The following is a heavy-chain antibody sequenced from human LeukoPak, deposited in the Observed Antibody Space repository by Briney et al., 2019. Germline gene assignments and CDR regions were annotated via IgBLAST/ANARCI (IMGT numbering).Heavy chain of an antibody. D-gene: IGHD5-12*01. J-gene: IGHJ4*02. CDR2: IYYSGST. V-gene: IGHV4-30-4*01. CDR1: GGSISSGGYY. CDR3: ARGEGGYDLDVGFDY. Sequence: PSETLSLTCTVSGGSISSGGYYWSWIRQPPGKGLEWIGYIYYSGSTYYNPSLKSRVTISVDTSKNQFSLKLSSVTAADTAVYYCARGEGGYDLDVGFDYWGQGTLVTVSS.